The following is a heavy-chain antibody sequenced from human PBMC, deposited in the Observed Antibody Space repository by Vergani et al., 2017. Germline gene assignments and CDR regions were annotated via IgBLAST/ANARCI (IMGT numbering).Heavy chain of an antibody. D-gene: IGHD2-15*01. CDR3: ARVEGYCSGGSCYSRGWFDP. Sequence: EVQLVESGGGLVQPGGSLRLSCAASGFTFSSYWMHWVRQAPGKGLVWVSRINSDGSSTSYADSVKGRFTISRDNAKNTLYLQMNSLRAEDTAVYYCARVEGYCSGGSCYSRGWFDPWGQGTLVTVSS. V-gene: IGHV3-74*01. J-gene: IGHJ5*02. CDR2: INSDGSST. CDR1: GFTFSSYW.